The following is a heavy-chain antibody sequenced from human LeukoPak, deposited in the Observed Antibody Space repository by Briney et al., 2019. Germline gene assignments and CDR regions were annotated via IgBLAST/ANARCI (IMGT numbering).Heavy chain of an antibody. CDR1: GGTVSSYA. V-gene: IGHV1-69*13. CDR2: IIPIFGTA. D-gene: IGHD3-10*01. CDR3: ARGDNYYGSGSYPTPFNWFDP. Sequence: GASVKVSCKASGGTVSSYAISWVRQAPGQGLEWMGGIIPIFGTANYAQKFQGRVTITADESTSTAYMELSSLRSEDTAVYYCARGDNYYGSGSYPTPFNWFDPWGQGTLVTVSS. J-gene: IGHJ5*02.